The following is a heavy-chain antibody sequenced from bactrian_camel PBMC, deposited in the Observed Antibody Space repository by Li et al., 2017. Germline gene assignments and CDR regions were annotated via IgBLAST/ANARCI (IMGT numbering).Heavy chain of an antibody. CDR1: GLTFSRYR. D-gene: IGHD6*01. CDR2: IYRDENYT. Sequence: VQLVESGGALVQPGGSLRLSCAASGLTFSRYRMTWVRQAPGKGLEWVCSIYRDENYTFYSDSVKGRFTISRDNAKNTLYLQMNSLKSEDTALYYCATYGGNWYGDLGYNYWGQGTQVTVS. CDR3: ATYGGNWYGDLGYNY. V-gene: IGHV3-2*01. J-gene: IGHJ4*01.